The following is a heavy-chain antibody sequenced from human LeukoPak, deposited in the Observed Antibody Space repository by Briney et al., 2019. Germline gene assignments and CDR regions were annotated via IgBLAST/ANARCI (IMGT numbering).Heavy chain of an antibody. J-gene: IGHJ5*02. V-gene: IGHV3-15*01. CDR1: GFTVSAYA. CDR2: IKSKTDGGTT. CDR3: TTGPPRVVVPAAIRAGWFDP. D-gene: IGHD2-2*02. Sequence: GGSLRLSCAASGFTVSAYAMAWVRQAPGKGLEWVGRIKSKTDGGTTDYAAPVKGRFTISRDDSKNTLYLQMNSLKTEDTAVYYCTTGPPRVVVPAAIRAGWFDPWGQGTLVTVSS.